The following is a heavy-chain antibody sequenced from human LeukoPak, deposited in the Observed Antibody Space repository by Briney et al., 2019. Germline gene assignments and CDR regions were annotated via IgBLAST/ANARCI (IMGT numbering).Heavy chain of an antibody. V-gene: IGHV4-4*09. Sequence: SETLPLTCTVSGGSISSDYWSWIRQPPGKGLEWIGYIYTSGSTNYNPSLKSRVTISVDTSKTLFSLKLSSVTAADTAVYYCARFSRAFDIWGQGTMATVSS. CDR3: ARFSRAFDI. J-gene: IGHJ3*02. CDR2: IYTSGST. CDR1: GGSISSDY.